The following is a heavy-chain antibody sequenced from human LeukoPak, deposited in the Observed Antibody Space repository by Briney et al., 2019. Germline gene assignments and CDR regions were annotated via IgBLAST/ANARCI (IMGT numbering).Heavy chain of an antibody. CDR3: ARDAVHQTTGGFDY. CDR1: GFTVSSNY. D-gene: IGHD7-27*01. CDR2: IYSGGST. Sequence: GGSLRLSCAASGFTVSSNYMSWVRQAPGKGLEWVSVIYSGGSTYYADSVKGRFTISRDNSKSTLYLQMNSLRAEDTAVYYCARDAVHQTTGGFDYWGQGTLVTVSS. V-gene: IGHV3-53*01. J-gene: IGHJ4*02.